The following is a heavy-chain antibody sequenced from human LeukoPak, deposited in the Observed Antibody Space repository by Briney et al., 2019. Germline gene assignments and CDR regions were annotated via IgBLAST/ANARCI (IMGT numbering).Heavy chain of an antibody. D-gene: IGHD6-19*01. CDR2: INHSGST. J-gene: IGHJ5*02. CDR3: ARGLGIGWYDRWFDP. CDR1: GGSFSGYY. Sequence: PSETLSLTCAVYGGSFSGYYWSWIRQPPGKGLEWIGEINHSGSTNYNPSLKSRVTISVDTSKNQFSLKLSSVTAADTAVYYCARGLGIGWYDRWFDPWGQGTLVTVSS. V-gene: IGHV4-34*01.